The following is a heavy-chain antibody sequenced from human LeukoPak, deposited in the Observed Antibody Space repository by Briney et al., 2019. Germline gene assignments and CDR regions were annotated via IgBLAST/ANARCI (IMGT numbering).Heavy chain of an antibody. J-gene: IGHJ4*02. Sequence: GGSLRLSCAASGFTFDDYAMHWVRQAPGKGLEWVSLISGDGGSTYYADSVKGRFTISRDNSKNSLYLQMNSLRAEDTALYYCVKDKFDGSGSYYFDYWGQGTLVTVSS. CDR3: VKDKFDGSGSYYFDY. V-gene: IGHV3-43*02. CDR2: ISGDGGST. CDR1: GFTFDDYA. D-gene: IGHD3-10*01.